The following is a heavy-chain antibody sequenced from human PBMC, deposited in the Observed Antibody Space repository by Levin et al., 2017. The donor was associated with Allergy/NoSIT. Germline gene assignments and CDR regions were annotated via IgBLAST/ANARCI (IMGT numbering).Heavy chain of an antibody. J-gene: IGHJ4*02. CDR2: ISWNSGDI. CDR1: GFTFDDYA. Sequence: GGSLRLSCAASGFTFDDYAMHWVRQAPGKGLEWVSDISWNSGDIGYADSVKGRFTISRDNAKNSLYLQMNSLRAEDTALYYCAKEAGSGSAYPFDYWGQGTLVTVSS. D-gene: IGHD6-19*01. V-gene: IGHV3-9*01. CDR3: AKEAGSGSAYPFDY.